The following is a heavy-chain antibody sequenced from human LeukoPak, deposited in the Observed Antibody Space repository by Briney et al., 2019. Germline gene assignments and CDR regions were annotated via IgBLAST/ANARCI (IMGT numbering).Heavy chain of an antibody. CDR3: ARHVPSALRVVVVTSDWYFDL. D-gene: IGHD2-21*02. J-gene: IGHJ2*01. CDR2: IFNSGTT. CDR1: GGSINNSHYY. Sequence: SETLSLTCTVSGGSINNSHYYWGWIRQPPGKGLEWIGTIFNSGTTQHNPSLQSRVTMSVDTSKNQFSLNLRSVTAADAALYYCARHVPSALRVVVVTSDWYFDLWGRGTLVSVSS. V-gene: IGHV4-39*01.